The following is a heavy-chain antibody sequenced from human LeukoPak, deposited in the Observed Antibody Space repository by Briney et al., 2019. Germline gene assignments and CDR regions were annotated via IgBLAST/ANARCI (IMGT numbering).Heavy chain of an antibody. J-gene: IGHJ4*02. V-gene: IGHV1-69*05. Sequence: GASVKVSCKASGGTFSSYAISWVRQAPGQGLEWMGRIIPIFGTANYAQKFQGRVTITTDESTSTPYMELSSLRSEDTAVYYCAREGSGWSRFDYWGQGTLVTVSS. D-gene: IGHD6-19*01. CDR3: AREGSGWSRFDY. CDR2: IIPIFGTA. CDR1: GGTFSSYA.